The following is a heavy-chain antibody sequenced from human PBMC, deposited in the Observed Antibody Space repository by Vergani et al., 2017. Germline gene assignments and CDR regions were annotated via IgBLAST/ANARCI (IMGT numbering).Heavy chain of an antibody. J-gene: IGHJ6*02. V-gene: IGHV1-8*01. CDR1: GYTFTSYD. CDR2: RNPNSGNT. Sequence: QVKLVQSGAEVKKPGASVKVSCKASGYTFTSYDINWVRQATGQGLAWMGWRNPNSGNTGYAQKFQGRVTMTRNNSISTAYMELRSRRSEDTAVYYSPRVGAGVVHDIVVVPAAITAGMDVWGQGTTVTVSS. CDR3: PRVGAGVVHDIVVVPAAITAGMDV. D-gene: IGHD2-2*02.